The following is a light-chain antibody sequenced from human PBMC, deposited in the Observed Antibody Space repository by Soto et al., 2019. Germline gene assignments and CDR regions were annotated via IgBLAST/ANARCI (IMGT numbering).Light chain of an antibody. CDR1: QDIIND. Sequence: QSPSSLSASVSDRITITCRASQDIINDLGWFQQKPGKAPKLLIYAASILQTGVPSRFSGSGSGSAFSLTITSLQPEDFATYYCLQDYSSPITFGQGTLLEV. CDR2: AAS. CDR3: LQDYSSPIT. V-gene: IGKV1-6*02. J-gene: IGKJ5*01.